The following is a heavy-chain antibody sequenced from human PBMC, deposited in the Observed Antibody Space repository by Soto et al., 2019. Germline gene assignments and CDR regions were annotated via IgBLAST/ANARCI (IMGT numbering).Heavy chain of an antibody. J-gene: IGHJ4*02. Sequence: GGSLRLSCTASGFTFSDYNMNWVRQAPGKGLEWVSYVSSSRSFMYYADSVKGRFTVSRDDAKNSLFLQMNSLRAEDTAVYYCARGFVNSSYVNYFDSWGRGTLVTVS. V-gene: IGHV3-48*01. CDR2: VSSSRSFM. CDR3: ARGFVNSSYVNYFDS. D-gene: IGHD6-6*01. CDR1: GFTFSDYN.